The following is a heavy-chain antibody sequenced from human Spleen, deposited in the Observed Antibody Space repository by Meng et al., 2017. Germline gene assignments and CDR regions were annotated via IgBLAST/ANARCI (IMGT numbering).Heavy chain of an antibody. D-gene: IGHD2-8*01. CDR2: TFYRSKWYY. CDR3: ARDPQGLMDAFDI. Sequence: SETLSLTCALSGDSVASNSAAWSWLRQSPSRGLEWLGRTFYRSKWYYDYAVSVESRIRINADTSKNQFSLHFNSVTPEDTAVYYYARDPQGLMDAFDIWGQGTMVTVSS. V-gene: IGHV6-1*01. CDR1: GDSVASNSAA. J-gene: IGHJ3*02.